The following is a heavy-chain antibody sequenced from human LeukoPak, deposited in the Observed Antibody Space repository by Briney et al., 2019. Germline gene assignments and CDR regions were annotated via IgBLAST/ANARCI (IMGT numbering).Heavy chain of an antibody. CDR1: GYTFSNYY. J-gene: IGHJ4*02. CDR3: SRELGGSYFDY. V-gene: IGHV1-46*01. CDR2: NNPSGGRT. D-gene: IGHD1-26*01. Sequence: ASVKVSCKASGYTFSNYYIHWVRQAPGQGLEWMGVNNPSGGRTTYAQKFQGRVTMTRDTSTSTAYMDLSSLRSDDTAVYYCSRELGGSYFDYWGRGTLVTVSS.